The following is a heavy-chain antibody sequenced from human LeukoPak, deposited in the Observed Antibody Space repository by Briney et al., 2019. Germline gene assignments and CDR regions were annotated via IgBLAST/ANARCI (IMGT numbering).Heavy chain of an antibody. CDR1: GFTFSNHA. CDR2: VSYDGTTK. Sequence: GRSLRLSCAASGFTFSNHAMQWVRQAPGKGLGWVAVVSYDGTTKYCADSVKGRFTISRDNSKNTLYLQMNSLRAEDTAVYYCARSPRDGYNSFDFWGQGTLVTVSS. D-gene: IGHD5-24*01. V-gene: IGHV3-30-3*01. J-gene: IGHJ4*02. CDR3: ARSPRDGYNSFDF.